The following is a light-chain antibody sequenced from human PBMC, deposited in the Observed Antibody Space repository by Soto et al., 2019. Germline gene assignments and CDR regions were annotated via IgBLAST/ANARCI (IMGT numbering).Light chain of an antibody. J-gene: IGLJ1*01. CDR3: FSFTTDWTHV. V-gene: IGLV2-14*01. CDR1: SSDVGAYNY. Sequence: QSALTQPASVSGSPGQSITISCTGTSSDVGAYNYVSWFQQHPGKAPTLIISEASNRPSEVSNRFSGSKSGNAASLTISGLQAEDEADYFCFSFTTDWTHVFGTGTKVTVL. CDR2: EAS.